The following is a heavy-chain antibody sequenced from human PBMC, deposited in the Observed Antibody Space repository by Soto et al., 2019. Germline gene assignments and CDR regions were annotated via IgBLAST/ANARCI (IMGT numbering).Heavy chain of an antibody. CDR1: GFTVSTYG. J-gene: IGHJ4*02. CDR2: ISRDGGTK. D-gene: IGHD2-8*02. V-gene: IGHV3-30*03. CDR3: TGEVASGY. Sequence: QVQLVESGGGVVQPGRSLRLSCAVSGFTVSTYGMHWVRQAPGKGLEWVAGISRDGGTKYYAYSVKGRFTISRDNSRNTRFLEMNSLRGDDMAVYYCTGEVASGYWGQGTLVTVSS.